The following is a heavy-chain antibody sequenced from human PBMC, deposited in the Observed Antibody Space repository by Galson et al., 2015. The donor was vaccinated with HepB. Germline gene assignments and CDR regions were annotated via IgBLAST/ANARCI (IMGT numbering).Heavy chain of an antibody. D-gene: IGHD6-19*01. CDR2: ITPLFGTA. V-gene: IGHV1-69*05. CDR3: AKSSVREVHGGGALGYDY. Sequence: SVKVSCKASGGTFSSYAISWVRQAPRQGLEWMGGITPLFGTAKYAQKFQGRVTITRDTSASTAYMELSSLRSEDTAVYYCAKSSVREVHGGGALGYDYWGQGTLVTVSS. CDR1: GGTFSSYA. J-gene: IGHJ4*02.